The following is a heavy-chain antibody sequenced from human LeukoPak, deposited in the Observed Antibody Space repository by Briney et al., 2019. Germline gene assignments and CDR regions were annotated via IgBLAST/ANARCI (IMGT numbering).Heavy chain of an antibody. Sequence: GASVKVSCKASGYTFTGYYMHWVRQAPGQGLEWMGWINPNSGGTNYAQKFQGRVTITADESTSTAYMELSSLRSEDTAVYYCARGPYYDSSGYGAFDIWGQGTMVTVSS. CDR3: ARGPYYDSSGYGAFDI. CDR2: INPNSGGT. J-gene: IGHJ3*02. CDR1: GYTFTGYY. V-gene: IGHV1-2*02. D-gene: IGHD3-22*01.